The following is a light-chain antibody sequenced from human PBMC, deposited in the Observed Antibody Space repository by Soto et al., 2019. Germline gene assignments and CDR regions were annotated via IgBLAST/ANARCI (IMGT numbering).Light chain of an antibody. CDR3: SSYVGTNSYV. J-gene: IGLJ1*01. CDR1: SSDVGGYNY. V-gene: IGLV2-8*01. CDR2: EVY. Sequence: QSVLTQPPSASGSPGQSVTISCTGTSSDVGGYNYVSWYQHHPGKAPKLIIYEVYKRPSGVPDRFSVSKSGNTAALTVSGLQAEDEADYYCSSYVGTNSYVFGTGTKVTVL.